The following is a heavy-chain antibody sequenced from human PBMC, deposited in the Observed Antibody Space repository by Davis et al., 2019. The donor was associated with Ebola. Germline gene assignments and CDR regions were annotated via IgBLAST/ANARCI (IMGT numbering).Heavy chain of an antibody. CDR2: ISGSGGST. CDR1: VITFSSYA. J-gene: IGHJ6*04. D-gene: IGHD3-3*01. Sequence: GESLKISCTDSVITFSSYAMTSVRQAPGKGLEWVSAISGSGGSTYYADSVKGRFTISRDNSKKTLYLQMNSLRAEDTAVYYCAKSGLSFGVVKYHYGMDVWGKGTTVTVSS. V-gene: IGHV3-23*01. CDR3: AKSGLSFGVVKYHYGMDV.